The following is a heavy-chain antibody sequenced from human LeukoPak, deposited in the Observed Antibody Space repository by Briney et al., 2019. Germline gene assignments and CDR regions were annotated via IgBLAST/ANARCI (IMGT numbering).Heavy chain of an antibody. CDR3: AKLAVAGGYYYYYMDV. CDR1: GFTLSSYS. D-gene: IGHD6-19*01. Sequence: GGSLRLSCAASGFTLSSYSMNWVRQAPGKGLEWVSIIYSGGSTYYEDSVKGRFTISRDNSKNTLYLKMNSLRAEDTAVYYCAKLAVAGGYYYYYMDVWGKGTTVTISS. J-gene: IGHJ6*03. V-gene: IGHV3-66*02. CDR2: IYSGGST.